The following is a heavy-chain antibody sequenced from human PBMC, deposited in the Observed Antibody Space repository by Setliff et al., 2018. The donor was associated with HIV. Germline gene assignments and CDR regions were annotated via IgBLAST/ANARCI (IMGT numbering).Heavy chain of an antibody. CDR3: ERGPATSGLAYYMDV. J-gene: IGHJ6*03. CDR1: RGSISSHY. CDR2: VYYSGDT. V-gene: IGHV4-59*11. D-gene: IGHD3-22*01. Sequence: SETLSLTCTVSRGSISSHYWSWIRQPPGKGLEWIGFVYYSGDTNYNPSLKSRASISLDTSKNQFSLNLTPSSAADTAVYYCERGPATSGLAYYMDVWGKGTTVTVSS.